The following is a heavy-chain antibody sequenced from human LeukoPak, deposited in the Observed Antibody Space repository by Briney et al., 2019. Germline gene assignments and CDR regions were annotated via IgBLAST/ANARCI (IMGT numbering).Heavy chain of an antibody. CDR1: GYTFTGYY. D-gene: IGHD1-26*01. CDR3: ARDKWEPRYAFDI. Sequence: GASVKASCKASGYTFTGYYMHWVRQAPGQGLEWMGWINPNSGGTNYAQKFQGRVTMTRDTSISTAYMELSRLRSDDTAVYYCARDKWEPRYAFDIWGQGTMVTVSS. J-gene: IGHJ3*02. CDR2: INPNSGGT. V-gene: IGHV1-2*02.